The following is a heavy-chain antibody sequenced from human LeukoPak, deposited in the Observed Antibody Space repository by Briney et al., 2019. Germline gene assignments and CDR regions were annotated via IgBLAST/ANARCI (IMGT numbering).Heavy chain of an antibody. CDR1: GVSFSKYW. J-gene: IGHJ4*02. CDR3: ATKQWLAPPPDS. Sequence: GGSLRLSCAASGVSFSKYWLLWVRQAPGKGLESVSRINTDGTVTTYADSVKGRFTVSRDNADNTMFLQMNSVRDEDTAVYYCATKQWLAPPPDSWGQGTPVTVSS. D-gene: IGHD6-19*01. CDR2: INTDGTVT. V-gene: IGHV3-74*01.